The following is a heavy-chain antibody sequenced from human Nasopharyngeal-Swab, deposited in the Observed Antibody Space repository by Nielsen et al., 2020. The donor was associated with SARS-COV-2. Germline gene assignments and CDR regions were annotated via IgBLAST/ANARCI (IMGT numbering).Heavy chain of an antibody. Sequence: GESLKISCAASGFSFSRYWMSWVRQAPGKGLEWVAHIKEDGSKKYYVDSVNGRFTISRDNTKNSVYLQMNSLRADDTALYYCWSASSVAFDFWGQGTMVTVTS. V-gene: IGHV3-7*01. J-gene: IGHJ3*01. CDR3: WSASSVAFDF. D-gene: IGHD5/OR15-5a*01. CDR1: GFSFSRYW. CDR2: IKEDGSKK.